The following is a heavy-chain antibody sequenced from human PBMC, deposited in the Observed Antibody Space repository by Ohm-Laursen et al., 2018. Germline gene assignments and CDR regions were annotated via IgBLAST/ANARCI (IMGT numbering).Heavy chain of an antibody. Sequence: SVKVSCKTSGYTFNHYGISWVRQAPGQGLEWMGWISAYNANTNYAEKFQGRVTMTTDTSTSTAYMELRSLGSDDTAVYYCARDPPQDTSAYYDYWGQGTLVTVSS. CDR1: GYTFNHYG. V-gene: IGHV1-18*01. CDR3: ARDPPQDTSAYYDY. J-gene: IGHJ4*02. D-gene: IGHD2-2*01. CDR2: ISAYNANT.